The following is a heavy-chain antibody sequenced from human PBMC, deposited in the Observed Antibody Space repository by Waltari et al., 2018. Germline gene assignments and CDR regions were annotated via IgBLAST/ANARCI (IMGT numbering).Heavy chain of an antibody. Sequence: VQLVQSGAEVKKPGESLKISCKGSGYSFTSYWIGWVRQMPGKGLEWMGIIYPGDSDTRYIPSFQGQVTISADKSISTAYLQWSSLKASDTAMYYCARKDSTYYYDSSGYHFDYWGQGTLVTVSS. D-gene: IGHD3-22*01. CDR2: IYPGDSDT. V-gene: IGHV5-51*01. CDR1: GYSFTSYW. J-gene: IGHJ4*02. CDR3: ARKDSTYYYDSSGYHFDY.